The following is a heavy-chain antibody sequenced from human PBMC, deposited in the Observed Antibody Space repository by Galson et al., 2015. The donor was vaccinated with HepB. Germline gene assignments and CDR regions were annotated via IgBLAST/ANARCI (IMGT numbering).Heavy chain of an antibody. CDR3: ARDRQGGHFDY. D-gene: IGHD6-25*01. J-gene: IGHJ4*02. Sequence: SETLSLTCTVSGGSISSSSYYWGWIRQPPGKGLEWIGSIYYSGSTYYNPSLKSRVTISVDTSKDQFSLKLSSVTAADTAVYYCARDRQGGHFDYWGQGTLVTVSS. V-gene: IGHV4-39*02. CDR1: GGSISSSSYY. CDR2: IYYSGST.